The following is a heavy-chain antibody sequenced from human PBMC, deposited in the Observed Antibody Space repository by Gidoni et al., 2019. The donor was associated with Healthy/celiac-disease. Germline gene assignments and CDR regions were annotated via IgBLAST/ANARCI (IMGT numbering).Heavy chain of an antibody. Sequence: EVQLVESGGGLVKPGGSLSLPCAASGFTFSRYSRNWVRQAPGKGLEWVSSISSSSSYIYYADSVKGRFTISRDNAKNSLYLQMNSLRAEDTAVYYCARDTVAVTRTFDYWGQGTLVTVSS. V-gene: IGHV3-21*01. D-gene: IGHD2-15*01. CDR1: GFTFSRYS. J-gene: IGHJ4*02. CDR2: ISSSSSYI. CDR3: ARDTVAVTRTFDY.